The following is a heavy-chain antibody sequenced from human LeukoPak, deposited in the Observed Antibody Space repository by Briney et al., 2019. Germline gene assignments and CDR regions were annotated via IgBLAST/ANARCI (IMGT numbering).Heavy chain of an antibody. CDR3: ARDGGWFGELLGWFDP. V-gene: IGHV7-4-1*02. CDR2: INTNTGNP. CDR1: GYTFTSYA. J-gene: IGHJ5*02. D-gene: IGHD3-10*01. Sequence: GASVKVSCKASGYTFTSYAMNWVRQAPGEGLEWMGWINTNTGNPTYAQGFTGRFVFSLDTSVSTAYLQISSLKAEDTAVYYCARDGGWFGELLGWFDPWGQGTLVTVSS.